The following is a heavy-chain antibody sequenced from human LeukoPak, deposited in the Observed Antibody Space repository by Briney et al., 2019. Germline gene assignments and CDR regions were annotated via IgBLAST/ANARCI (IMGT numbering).Heavy chain of an antibody. Sequence: GGSLRLSCAASGFTFISYSMNWVRQAPGKGLEWVSSISSSSSYIYYADSVKGRFTISRDDAKNSLYLQMNSLRAEDTAVYYCARSISWIGGKGWFDPWGQGTLVTVSS. CDR3: ARSISWIGGKGWFDP. CDR1: GFTFISYS. J-gene: IGHJ5*02. CDR2: ISSSSSYI. V-gene: IGHV3-21*01. D-gene: IGHD3-10*01.